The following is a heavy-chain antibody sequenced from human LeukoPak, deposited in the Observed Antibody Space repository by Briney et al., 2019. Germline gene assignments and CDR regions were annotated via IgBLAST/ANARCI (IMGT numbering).Heavy chain of an antibody. J-gene: IGHJ4*02. V-gene: IGHV3-74*01. CDR3: ARISGAAVQHFDY. CDR1: GFTFSSHW. Sequence: GGSLRLSCAASGFTFSSHWMYWVRQAPGKGLVWVSRINSDGSSTSYADSVKGRFTISRDNAKNSLYLQMNSLRAEDTAVYYCARISGAAVQHFDYWGQGTLVTVSS. CDR2: INSDGSST. D-gene: IGHD6-13*01.